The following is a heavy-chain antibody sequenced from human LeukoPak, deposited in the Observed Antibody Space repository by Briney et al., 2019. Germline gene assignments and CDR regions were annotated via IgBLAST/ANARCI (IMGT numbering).Heavy chain of an antibody. Sequence: GGSLRLSCAASGFTFSSYGMHWVRQAPGKGLEWVAVISYDGSNKYYADSVKGRFTISRDNSKNTLYLQMNSLRAEDTALYYCARESMVRGEITYGMDVWGQGTTVTVSS. V-gene: IGHV3-30*03. D-gene: IGHD3-10*01. CDR2: ISYDGSNK. CDR1: GFTFSSYG. J-gene: IGHJ6*02. CDR3: ARESMVRGEITYGMDV.